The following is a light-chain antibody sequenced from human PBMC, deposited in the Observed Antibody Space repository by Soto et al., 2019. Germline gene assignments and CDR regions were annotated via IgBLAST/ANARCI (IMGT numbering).Light chain of an antibody. J-gene: IGKJ4*01. V-gene: IGKV3-20*01. CDR2: GAS. Sequence: EIVLTQSPGTLSLSPGERATLSCRASQSISSNFLAWYQQKPGQAPRLLIYGASSRATGIPDRFSGSGSGTDFTLTISRLEPEDFAVYSCQQYGSSPLTFGGGTKVDIK. CDR3: QQYGSSPLT. CDR1: QSISSNF.